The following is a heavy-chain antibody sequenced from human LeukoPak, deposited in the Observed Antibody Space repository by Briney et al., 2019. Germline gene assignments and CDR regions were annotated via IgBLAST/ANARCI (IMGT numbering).Heavy chain of an antibody. CDR1: GFTFSSYA. D-gene: IGHD4-17*01. V-gene: IGHV3-23*01. J-gene: IGHJ4*02. CDR2: ISGSGGST. Sequence: GGSLRLSCAASGFTFSSYAMSWVRQAPGKGLEWVSAISGSGGSTYYADSVKGRFTISRDNSKNTLYLQMNSLRAEDTAVYYYANMFNTVTTSSNYWGQGTLVTVSS. CDR3: ANMFNTVTTSSNY.